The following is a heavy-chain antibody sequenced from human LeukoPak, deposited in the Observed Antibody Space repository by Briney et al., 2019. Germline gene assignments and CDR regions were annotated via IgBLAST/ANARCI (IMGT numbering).Heavy chain of an antibody. V-gene: IGHV3-33*01. D-gene: IGHD1-20*01. Sequence: GGSLRLSCAASGFTFSSYGMHWVRQAPGKELEWVAVIWYDGSNKYYADSVKGRFTISRDNSRNTLYLQMNSLRAEDTAVYYCARVGITYGMDVWGQGTTVTVSS. CDR2: IWYDGSNK. CDR3: ARVGITYGMDV. CDR1: GFTFSSYG. J-gene: IGHJ6*02.